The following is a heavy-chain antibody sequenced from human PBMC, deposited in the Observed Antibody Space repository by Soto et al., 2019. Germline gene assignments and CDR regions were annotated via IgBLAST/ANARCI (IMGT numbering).Heavy chain of an antibody. J-gene: IGHJ5*02. CDR1: GFTFRSFT. CDR2: ISSNSAYI. V-gene: IGHV3-21*01. D-gene: IGHD6-13*01. Sequence: GGSLRLSCAASGFTFRSFTMNWVRQAPGRGLEWVSTISSNSAYIYYTDALRGRFTISRDNAKNSLHLQMNSLRAEDTAVYYCTRDASRDSSARGWFVPWGPGTLVTVSS. CDR3: TRDASRDSSARGWFVP.